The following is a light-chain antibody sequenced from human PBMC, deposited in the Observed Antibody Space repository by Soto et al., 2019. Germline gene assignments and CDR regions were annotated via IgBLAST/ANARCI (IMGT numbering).Light chain of an antibody. CDR3: SSYTSSSTLVV. J-gene: IGLJ2*01. Sequence: QSVLTQPASVSGSPGQSITISCTGTSSDDGGYNYVSWYQQHPGKAPKLMIYDVSNRTSGVSNRFSGSKSGNTASLTISGLQAEDEADYYCSSYTSSSTLVVFGGGTKLTVL. V-gene: IGLV2-14*01. CDR2: DVS. CDR1: SSDDGGYNY.